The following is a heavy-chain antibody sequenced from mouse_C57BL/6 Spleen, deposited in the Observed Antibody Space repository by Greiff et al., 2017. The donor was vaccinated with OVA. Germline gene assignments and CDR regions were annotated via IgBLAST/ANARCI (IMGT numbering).Heavy chain of an antibody. CDR1: GYAFSSYW. CDR3: ARNGKLFRFAY. Sequence: QVQLQQSGAELVKPGASVKISCKASGYAFSSYWMNWVKQRPGKGLEWIGQIYPGDGDTNYNGKFKGKATLTADKSSSTAYMPLSSLTSEDSSVYFCARNGKLFRFAYWGQGTLVTVSA. V-gene: IGHV1-80*01. D-gene: IGHD1-1*02. J-gene: IGHJ3*01. CDR2: IYPGDGDT.